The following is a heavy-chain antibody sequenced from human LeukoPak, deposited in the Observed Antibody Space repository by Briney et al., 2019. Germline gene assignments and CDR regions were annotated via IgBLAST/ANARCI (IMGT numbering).Heavy chain of an antibody. V-gene: IGHV3-30-3*01. D-gene: IGHD2-2*01. CDR2: ISYDGSNK. Sequence: GRSLRLSCAASGFTFSSYAMHWVRQAPGKGLEWVAVISYDGSNKYYADSVKGRFTISRDNSKNTLYLQMNSLRAEDTAVYYCARDLTHIVVVPAATYYYYGMDVWGQGTTVTVSS. CDR1: GFTFSSYA. CDR3: ARDLTHIVVVPAATYYYYGMDV. J-gene: IGHJ6*02.